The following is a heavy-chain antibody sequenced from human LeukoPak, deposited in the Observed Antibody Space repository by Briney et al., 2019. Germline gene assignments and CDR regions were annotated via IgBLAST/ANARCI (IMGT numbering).Heavy chain of an antibody. D-gene: IGHD6-13*01. CDR3: ARDSGQQLVLTWFDP. CDR1: GFTFDDYA. Sequence: PGGSLRLSCAASGFTFDDYAMHWVRHAPGKGLEWVSGISWNSGSVGYADSVKGRFTISRDNAKNSLYLQMNSLRAEDTAVYYCARDSGQQLVLTWFDPWGQGTLVTVSS. V-gene: IGHV3-9*01. J-gene: IGHJ5*02. CDR2: ISWNSGSV.